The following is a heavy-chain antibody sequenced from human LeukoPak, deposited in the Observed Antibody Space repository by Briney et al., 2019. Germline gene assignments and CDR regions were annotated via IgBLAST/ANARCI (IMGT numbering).Heavy chain of an antibody. CDR3: AKDVYYYDSSGGAFDI. CDR2: ISGSGGST. V-gene: IGHV3-23*01. D-gene: IGHD3-22*01. J-gene: IGHJ3*02. CDR1: GFTFSSYA. Sequence: GGSLRLSCAASGFTFSSYAMSWVRQAPGKGLEWVSAISGSGGSTYYADSVKGRFTISRDNSKNTLYLQMNSLRAEDTAVYYCAKDVYYYDSSGGAFDIWGQGTMVTVSS.